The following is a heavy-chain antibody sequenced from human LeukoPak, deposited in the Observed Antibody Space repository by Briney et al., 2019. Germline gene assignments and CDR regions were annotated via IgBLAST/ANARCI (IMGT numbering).Heavy chain of an antibody. V-gene: IGHV3-9*01. CDR3: AKEGSDCTNGICRYFDS. D-gene: IGHD2-8*01. CDR2: ISWNSGNI. Sequence: PGGSLRHSCAASRFTFDNNAMHWVRQAPGKGLEWVASISWNSGNIDYADSVKGRFTISRDNAKASLYLQMNSLRAEDTALYYCAKEGSDCTNGICRYFDSWGQGTLVTVSS. J-gene: IGHJ4*02. CDR1: RFTFDNNA.